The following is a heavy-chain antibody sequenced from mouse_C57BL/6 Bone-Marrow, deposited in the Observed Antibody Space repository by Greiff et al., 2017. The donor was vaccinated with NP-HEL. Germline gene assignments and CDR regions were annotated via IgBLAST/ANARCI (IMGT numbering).Heavy chain of an antibody. J-gene: IGHJ4*01. CDR2: ISDGGSYT. D-gene: IGHD1-3*01. Sequence: EVQVVESGGGLVKPGGSLKLSCAASGFTFSSCAMSWVRQTPEKRLEWVATISDGGSYTYYPDNVKGRFTISRDNAKNNLYLQMSHLKSEDTAMYYCFLKGAMDYWGQGTSVTVSS. CDR1: GFTFSSCA. CDR3: FLKGAMDY. V-gene: IGHV5-4*01.